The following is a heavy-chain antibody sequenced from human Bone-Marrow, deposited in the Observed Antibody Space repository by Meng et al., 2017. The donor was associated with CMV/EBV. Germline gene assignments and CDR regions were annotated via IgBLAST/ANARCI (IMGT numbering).Heavy chain of an antibody. D-gene: IGHD2-2*02. CDR2: IYYSGST. Sequence: SETLSLTCTVSGGSVSSGSYYWSWIRQPPGKGLEWIGYIYYSGSTNYNPSLKSRVTISVDTSKNQFSLKLSSVTAADTAVYYCARDHQDCSSTSCYSGFDYWGQGTLVTVYS. CDR3: ARDHQDCSSTSCYSGFDY. J-gene: IGHJ4*02. CDR1: GGSVSSGSYY. V-gene: IGHV4-61*01.